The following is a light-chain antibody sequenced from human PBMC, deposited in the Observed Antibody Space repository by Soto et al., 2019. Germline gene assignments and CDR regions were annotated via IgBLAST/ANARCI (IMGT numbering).Light chain of an antibody. CDR2: DVS. CDR3: SSYASSNTQV. V-gene: IGLV2-14*03. J-gene: IGLJ2*01. CDR1: SSDVGGYNY. Sequence: QSALTQPASVSGSPGQSITVSCIGTSSDVGGYNYVSWYQQHPGKAPKLMIHDVSDRPSGVSNRFSGSKSGNTVSLTISGLQAEDEAYYYCSSYASSNTQVFGGGTKVTVL.